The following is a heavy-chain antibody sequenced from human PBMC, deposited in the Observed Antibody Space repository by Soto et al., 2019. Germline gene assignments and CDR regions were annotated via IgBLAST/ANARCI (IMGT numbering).Heavy chain of an antibody. D-gene: IGHD3-10*01. J-gene: IGHJ6*02. Sequence: VASVKVSCKASGGTFSSYAISWVRQAPGQGLEWMGGIIPIFGTANYAQKFQGRVTITADKSTSTAYMELSSLRSEDTAVYYCVLITMVRGTYCYGMDVWGQGTTVTVSS. CDR1: GGTFSSYA. CDR3: VLITMVRGTYCYGMDV. V-gene: IGHV1-69*06. CDR2: IIPIFGTA.